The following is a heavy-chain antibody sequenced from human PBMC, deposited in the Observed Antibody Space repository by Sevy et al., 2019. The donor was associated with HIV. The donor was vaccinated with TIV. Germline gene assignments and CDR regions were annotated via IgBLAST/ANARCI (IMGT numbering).Heavy chain of an antibody. CDR1: GFTFSSFA. CDR2: INGRGGST. D-gene: IGHD6-6*01. Sequence: GGSLRLSCAASGFASGFTFSSFAMSWVRQLPGKGLEWVSTINGRGGSTYYAGSVKGRFTLSRDNSNNALFLQMDSLTPEDTALYYCARPHPRIAPSSAAFFDSWGHGTLVTVSS. J-gene: IGHJ4*01. CDR3: ARPHPRIAPSSAAFFDS. V-gene: IGHV3-23*01.